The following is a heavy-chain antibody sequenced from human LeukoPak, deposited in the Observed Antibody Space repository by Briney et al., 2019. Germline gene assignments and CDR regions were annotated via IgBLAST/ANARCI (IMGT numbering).Heavy chain of an antibody. CDR2: IYSGGST. CDR1: GFTVSSNY. J-gene: IGHJ4*02. V-gene: IGHV3-66*01. D-gene: IGHD5-24*01. Sequence: PGGSLSLSCAASGFTVSSNYMSWVRQAPGKGLEWVSVIYSGGSTYYAVSVKGRFTISRDNSKNTLYLQMNSLRAEDTAVYYCARDVNYSFDYWGQGTLVTVSS. CDR3: ARDVNYSFDY.